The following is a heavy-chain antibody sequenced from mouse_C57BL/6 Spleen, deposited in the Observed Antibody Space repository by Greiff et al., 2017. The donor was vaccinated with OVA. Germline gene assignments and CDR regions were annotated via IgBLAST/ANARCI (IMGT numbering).Heavy chain of an antibody. Sequence: VHLVESGPELVKPGASVKISCKASGYAFSSSWMNWVKQRPGKGLEWIGRIYPGDGDTNYNGKFKGKATLTADKSSSTAYMQLSSLTSEDSAVYFCARLGYALDYWGQGTTLTVSS. CDR2: IYPGDGDT. D-gene: IGHD3-1*01. V-gene: IGHV1-82*01. CDR1: GYAFSSSW. J-gene: IGHJ2*01. CDR3: ARLGYALDY.